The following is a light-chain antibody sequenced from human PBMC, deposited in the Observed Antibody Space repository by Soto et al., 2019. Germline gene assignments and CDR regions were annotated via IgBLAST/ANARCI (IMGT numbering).Light chain of an antibody. CDR3: QHYNSFPWT. CDR1: QGISSY. Sequence: AIRMTQSPSSLSASTGDRVTITCRASQGISSYLAWYQQRPGKAPKLLIYGASTLQSGVPSRFSGSGSGTDFNLTISGLQSDDFATYYCQHYNSFPWTFGQGTKVEV. CDR2: GAS. V-gene: IGKV1-8*01. J-gene: IGKJ1*01.